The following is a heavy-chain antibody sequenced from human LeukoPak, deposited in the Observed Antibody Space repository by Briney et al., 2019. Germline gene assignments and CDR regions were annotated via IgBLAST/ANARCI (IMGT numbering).Heavy chain of an antibody. V-gene: IGHV4-39*01. CDR3: ARRAYDSSGYAYYFDY. J-gene: IGHJ4*02. D-gene: IGHD3-22*01. CDR1: GGSISSSSYY. CDR2: IYYSGST. Sequence: SETLSLTCTVSGGSISSSSYYWGWIRQPPGKGLEWIGSIYYSGSTYYDPSLKSRVTISVDTSKNQFSLKLSSVTAADTAVYYCARRAYDSSGYAYYFDYWGQGTQVTVSS.